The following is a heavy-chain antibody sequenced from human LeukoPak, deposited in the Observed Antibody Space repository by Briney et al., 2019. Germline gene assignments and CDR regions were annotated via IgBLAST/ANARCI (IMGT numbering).Heavy chain of an antibody. D-gene: IGHD3-22*01. Sequence: GGSLRLSCAASGFTFSSYAMSWVRQAPGKGLEWVSSIRGNGVSTYYADSVRGRFTISRDNSNNALYLQMNSLRAEDTAVYYCARDYDSSGYYYPVYEYWGQGTLVTVSS. CDR3: ARDYDSSGYYYPVYEY. J-gene: IGHJ4*02. V-gene: IGHV3-23*01. CDR1: GFTFSSYA. CDR2: IRGNGVST.